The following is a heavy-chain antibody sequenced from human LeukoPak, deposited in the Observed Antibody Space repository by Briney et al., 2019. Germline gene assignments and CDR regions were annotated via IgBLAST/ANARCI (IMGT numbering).Heavy chain of an antibody. D-gene: IGHD5-18*01. CDR3: AMSGGYSYVENFDY. CDR1: GFTFRSYA. J-gene: IGHJ4*02. Sequence: GGSLRLSCAASGFTFRSYAMNWVRQAPGKGLEWVSGTSGSGGSTFYADSVKGRFTMSRDNSKDTLYLQMNSLRAEDTAVYYCAMSGGYSYVENFDYWGQGTLVTVSS. V-gene: IGHV3-23*01. CDR2: TSGSGGST.